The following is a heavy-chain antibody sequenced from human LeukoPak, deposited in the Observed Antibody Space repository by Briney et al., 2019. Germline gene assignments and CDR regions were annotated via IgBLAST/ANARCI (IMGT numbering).Heavy chain of an antibody. Sequence: ASVKVSCKASGYTFTSYYMHWVRQAPGQGLEWMGIINPSGGSTNYAQKFQGRVTITADKSTSTAYMELSSLRSEDTAVYYCARADSVKYYGSGSYFDTWGQGTLVTVSS. CDR3: ARADSVKYYGSGSYFDT. D-gene: IGHD3-10*01. CDR2: INPSGGST. J-gene: IGHJ5*02. CDR1: GYTFTSYY. V-gene: IGHV1-46*01.